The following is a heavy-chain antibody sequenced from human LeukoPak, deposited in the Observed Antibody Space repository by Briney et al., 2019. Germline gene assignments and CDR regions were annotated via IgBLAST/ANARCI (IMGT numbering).Heavy chain of an antibody. CDR3: ARHNYYGSGSPDY. J-gene: IGHJ4*02. Sequence: SETLSLTCAVYGGSFSGYYWSWIRQPPGKGLEWIGEINHSGSTNYNPSLKSRVTISVDTTKNQFSLKLSSVTAADTAVYYCARHNYYGSGSPDYWGQGTLVTVSS. V-gene: IGHV4-34*01. CDR2: INHSGST. D-gene: IGHD3-10*01. CDR1: GGSFSGYY.